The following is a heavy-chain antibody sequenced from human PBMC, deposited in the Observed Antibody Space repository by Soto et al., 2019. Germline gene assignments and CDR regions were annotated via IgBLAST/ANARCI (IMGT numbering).Heavy chain of an antibody. D-gene: IGHD3-3*01. V-gene: IGHV3-48*03. CDR3: ARDLLHYDFWSGYSAYSYYGMDV. Sequence: GGSLRLSCAASGFTFSSYEMNWVRQAPGQGLEWVSYISDSGGTVYYADSVKGRFTVSRDNAQNSVYLQMNSLRTEDTAVYYCARDLLHYDFWSGYSAYSYYGMDVWGPGTTVTVSS. CDR2: ISDSGGTV. J-gene: IGHJ6*02. CDR1: GFTFSSYE.